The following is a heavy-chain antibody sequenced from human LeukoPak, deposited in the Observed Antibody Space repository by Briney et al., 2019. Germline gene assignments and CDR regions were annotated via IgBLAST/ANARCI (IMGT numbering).Heavy chain of an antibody. Sequence: PGGPLRLSCAASGFTLSSYWMTWVRQAPGKGPEWVANINRDGSDKHYMDSVKGRFTISRDNAESSLYLQMNSLRAEDTAVYYCARDYTYCSGGTCYDRFDYWGQGTLVTVSS. CDR3: ARDYTYCSGGTCYDRFDY. CDR1: GFTLSSYW. J-gene: IGHJ4*02. V-gene: IGHV3-7*01. D-gene: IGHD2-15*01. CDR2: INRDGSDK.